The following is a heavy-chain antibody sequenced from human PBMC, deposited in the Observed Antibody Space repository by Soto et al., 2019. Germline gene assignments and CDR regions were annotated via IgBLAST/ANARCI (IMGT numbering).Heavy chain of an antibody. CDR1: GFTLSSYG. D-gene: IGHD4-17*01. J-gene: IGHJ6*02. CDR3: ARTAGDYLYYYYAMDV. Sequence: QVQLVESGGDVVQPGRSLRLSCAASGFTLSSYGMHWVRQAPGKGLEWVTLMSYDGDNKYYVDSVKGRFTISRDNAKNTLFLQMNSLRPEDTAVYYCARTAGDYLYYYYAMDVWGRGTTVTVSS. CDR2: MSYDGDNK. V-gene: IGHV3-30*03.